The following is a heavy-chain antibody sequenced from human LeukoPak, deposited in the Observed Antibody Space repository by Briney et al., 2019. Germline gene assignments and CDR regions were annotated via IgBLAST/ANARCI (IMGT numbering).Heavy chain of an antibody. V-gene: IGHV1-24*01. CDR2: FDPEDGET. CDR3: ATWGSSLALYWFGP. D-gene: IGHD6-6*01. CDR1: GYTLTELS. Sequence: GASVKVPCKVSGYTLTELSMHWVRQAPGKGLEWMGGFDPEDGETIYAQKFQGRVTMTEDTSTDTAYMELSSLRSEDTAVYYCATWGSSLALYWFGPWGQGTLVTVSS. J-gene: IGHJ5*02.